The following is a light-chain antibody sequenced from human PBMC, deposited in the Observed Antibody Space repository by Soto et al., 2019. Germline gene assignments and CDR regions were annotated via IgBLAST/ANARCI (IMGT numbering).Light chain of an antibody. Sequence: DIVMTQSPDSLAVSLGERATINCKSSQSVLYSSNNMNYLAWYQQKPGQPPKLLIYWASTRESGVPDRFSGSGSGTDFTLTVSSLQAEDVAFYYCQQYYGSPYTFGQGTKLEIK. V-gene: IGKV4-1*01. CDR3: QQYYGSPYT. J-gene: IGKJ2*01. CDR2: WAS. CDR1: QSVLYSSNNMNY.